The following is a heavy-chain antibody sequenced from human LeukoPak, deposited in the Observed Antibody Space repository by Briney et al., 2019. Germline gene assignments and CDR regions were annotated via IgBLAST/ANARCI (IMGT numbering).Heavy chain of an antibody. Sequence: PSETLSLTCAIYGGSFSGYYWSWIRQPPGKGLEWIGEINHSGSTNYNPSLKSRVTISVDTSKNQFSLKLSSVTAADTAVYYCARVFVSSGRARGVFDIWGQGTMVTVSS. CDR2: INHSGST. CDR1: GGSFSGYY. V-gene: IGHV4-34*01. J-gene: IGHJ3*02. D-gene: IGHD3-22*01. CDR3: ARVFVSSGRARGVFDI.